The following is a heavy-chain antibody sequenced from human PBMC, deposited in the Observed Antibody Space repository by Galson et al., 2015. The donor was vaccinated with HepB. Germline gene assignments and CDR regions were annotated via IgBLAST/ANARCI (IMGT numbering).Heavy chain of an antibody. Sequence: SLRLSCAASGFTFSSYSMNWVRQAPGKGLEWVSYISTSSNTIYYADSVKGRFTISRDNAKNSLYLQMNSLRAEDTAVYYCARDSSSSTYGMDVWGQGTTVTVSS. J-gene: IGHJ6*02. CDR1: GFTFSSYS. CDR2: ISTSSNTI. V-gene: IGHV3-48*01. CDR3: ARDSSSSTYGMDV. D-gene: IGHD6-13*01.